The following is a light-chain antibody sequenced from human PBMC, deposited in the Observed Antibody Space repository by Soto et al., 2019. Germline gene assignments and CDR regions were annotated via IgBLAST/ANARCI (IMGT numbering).Light chain of an antibody. J-gene: IGKJ1*01. CDR1: QTFGSSY. CDR2: GAS. CDR3: QQYGSSPWT. Sequence: EIVLTQSPGILSLSPGERATLSCRASQTFGSSYLAWYQQKPGQAPRLLIYGASSRATGIPDRFSGSGSGTDFTLTISRLQPEDFAVYYCQQYGSSPWTFGQGTKVDIK. V-gene: IGKV3-20*01.